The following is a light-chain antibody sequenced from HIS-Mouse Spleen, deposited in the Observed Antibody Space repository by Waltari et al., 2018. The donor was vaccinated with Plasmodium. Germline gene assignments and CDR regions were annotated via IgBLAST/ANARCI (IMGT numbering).Light chain of an antibody. J-gene: IGLJ2*01. CDR3: AAWDDSLNGVV. Sequence: QSVLTQPPSASGTPGQRVTISCSGSISSIGSTTVHWYQQLPGTAPKCLIYSNNQRPSGVPDRFSGSKSGTYASLCISGLQSEDEADYYCAAWDDSLNGVVFAGGTKLTVL. CDR1: ISSIGSTT. CDR2: SNN. V-gene: IGLV1-44*01.